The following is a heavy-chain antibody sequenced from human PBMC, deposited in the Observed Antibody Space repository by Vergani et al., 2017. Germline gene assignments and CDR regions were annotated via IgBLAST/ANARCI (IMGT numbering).Heavy chain of an antibody. Sequence: QIQLQESGPGLVKPSETLSLTCSVSGYSISRGFYWAWIRQTPEKGLEWIGGMFHTGDASNSPSLQSRVAFSMDTSKNQFSLQLTSVTAADTAVYFCGVIMVRSPRPDNWFDSWGRGTMVTVSS. V-gene: IGHV4-38-2*02. J-gene: IGHJ5*01. CDR3: GVIMVRSPRPDNWFDS. CDR1: GYSISRGFY. D-gene: IGHD3-10*01. CDR2: MFHTGDA.